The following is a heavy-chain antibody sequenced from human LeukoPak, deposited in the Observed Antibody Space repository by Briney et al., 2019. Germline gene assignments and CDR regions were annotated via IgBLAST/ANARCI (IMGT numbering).Heavy chain of an antibody. V-gene: IGHV3-23*01. J-gene: IGHJ4*02. D-gene: IGHD3-16*02. CDR1: GFTFSSCA. CDR2: LTGDSGST. Sequence: GWSLRLSCAASGFTFSSCAMIWVRQAPGKGLEFVSALTGDSGSTYYADSVKGRFTISRDNSKNTLYLQMNSLRAEDTAVYYCAKDYRDLDYWGQGTLVTVSS. CDR3: AKDYRDLDY.